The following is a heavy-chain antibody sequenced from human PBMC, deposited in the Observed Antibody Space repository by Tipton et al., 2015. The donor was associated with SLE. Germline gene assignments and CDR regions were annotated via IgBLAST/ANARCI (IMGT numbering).Heavy chain of an antibody. CDR3: ARVDVVTVFYFDS. D-gene: IGHD5-12*01. CDR1: GGSISSRY. CDR2: INHSGST. Sequence: LRLSCTVSGGSISSRYWRWIRQHPGKGLEWIGEINHSGSTNYNPSLKSRATISVDTSKNKFSLQLSSVTAADTAVYFCARVDVVTVFYFDSWGQGTLVTVSS. V-gene: IGHV4-34*01. J-gene: IGHJ4*02.